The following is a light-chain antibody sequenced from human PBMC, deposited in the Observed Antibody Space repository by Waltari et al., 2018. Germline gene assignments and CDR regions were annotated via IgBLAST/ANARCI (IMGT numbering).Light chain of an antibody. CDR2: GAS. V-gene: IGKV1-39*01. CDR1: QNIISY. J-gene: IGKJ1*01. CDR3: QESYSSPRT. Sequence: DIQMTQSPSSLSASVGDRVTITCRASQNIISYLNWYQQKPGKAPKLLIYGASNLQSGVQSRYSGSVSGTEFSLNISSLQPEDFATDFCQESYSSPRTVGQETKVEIK.